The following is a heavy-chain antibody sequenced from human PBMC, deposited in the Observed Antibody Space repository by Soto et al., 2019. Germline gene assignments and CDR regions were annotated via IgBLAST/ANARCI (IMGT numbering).Heavy chain of an antibody. CDR1: GYTFTSYD. Sequence: ASVKVSCKASGYTFTSYDINWVRQATGQGLEWMGWMNPNSGNTGYAQKFQGRVTMTRNTSISTAYMELSSLRSEDTAVYYCARGRRFGELLYYYYMDVWGKGTTVTVSS. CDR2: MNPNSGNT. CDR3: ARGRRFGELLYYYYMDV. J-gene: IGHJ6*03. V-gene: IGHV1-8*01. D-gene: IGHD3-10*01.